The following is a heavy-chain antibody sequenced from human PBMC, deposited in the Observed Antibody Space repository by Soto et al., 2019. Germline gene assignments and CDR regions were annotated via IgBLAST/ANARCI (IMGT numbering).Heavy chain of an antibody. Sequence: GSVKVSCKASGYTFTGYYMHWVRQAPGQGLEWMGWINPNSGGTNYAQKFQGWVTMTRDTSISTAYMELSRLRSDDTAVYYCARAGVVEWLLYPVTPYYYYGKDVWGQGTTVTDSS. CDR2: INPNSGGT. D-gene: IGHD3-3*01. CDR1: GYTFTGYY. CDR3: ARAGVVEWLLYPVTPYYYYGKDV. V-gene: IGHV1-2*04. J-gene: IGHJ6*02.